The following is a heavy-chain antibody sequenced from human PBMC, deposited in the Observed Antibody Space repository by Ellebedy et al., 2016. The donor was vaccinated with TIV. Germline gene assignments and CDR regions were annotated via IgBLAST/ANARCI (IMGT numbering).Heavy chain of an antibody. Sequence: MPGGSLRLSCTVSGGSISSYYWSWIRQPPGKGLEWIGYIYYSGSTNYNPSLKSRVTISVDTSKNQFSLKLSSVTAADTAVYYCARQVVNGFDPWGQGTLVTVSS. V-gene: IGHV4-59*08. D-gene: IGHD2-2*01. CDR2: IYYSGST. J-gene: IGHJ5*02. CDR1: GGSISSYY. CDR3: ARQVVNGFDP.